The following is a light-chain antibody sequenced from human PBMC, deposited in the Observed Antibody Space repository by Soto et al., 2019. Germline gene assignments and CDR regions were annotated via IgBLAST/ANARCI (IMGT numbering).Light chain of an antibody. CDR1: SSDVGRYNF. J-gene: IGLJ3*02. V-gene: IGLV2-8*01. CDR2: EVN. CDR3: SSYAGNNNLL. Sequence: QSVLTQPPSASASPGQSVTISCTGTSSDVGRYNFVSWYQQHPGRAPKVIIYEVNNRPSGAPDRFSGSKSGNTASLTVSGLEAEDEADYYCSSYAGNNNLLFGGGTKLTVL.